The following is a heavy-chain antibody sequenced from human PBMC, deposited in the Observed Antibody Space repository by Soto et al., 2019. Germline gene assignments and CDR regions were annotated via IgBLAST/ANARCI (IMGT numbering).Heavy chain of an antibody. CDR1: GGSISSGGYY. J-gene: IGHJ6*02. CDR2: FYSSGSV. V-gene: IGHV4-31*02. CDR3: ARGAVTNLYYYYYGMDV. D-gene: IGHD4-4*01. Sequence: SETLSLTCTVSGGSISSGGYYWSWIRQHPGKGLEWVGYFYSSGSVFYNPSLKSRVTISVDTSKNQFSLKLISVTAADTAVYYCARGAVTNLYYYYYGMDVWGQGTTVTVSS.